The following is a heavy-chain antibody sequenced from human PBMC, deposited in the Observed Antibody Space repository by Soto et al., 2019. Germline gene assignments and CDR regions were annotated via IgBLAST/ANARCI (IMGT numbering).Heavy chain of an antibody. Sequence: GWSLRLSCAVSGFICSDYDMSWVRQAPGKGLEWVSTILVSGSTHYEDSVRGRFTISRDTSKNTVYLQMKSLTPGDTAVYYCAKATTIGGGALEIYGQGTNVTVSS. CDR2: ILVSGST. D-gene: IGHD3-3*01. V-gene: IGHV3-23*01. J-gene: IGHJ3*02. CDR1: GFICSDYD. CDR3: AKATTIGGGALEI.